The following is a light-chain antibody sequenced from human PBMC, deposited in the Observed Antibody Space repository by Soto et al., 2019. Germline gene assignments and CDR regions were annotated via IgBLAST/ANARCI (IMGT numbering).Light chain of an antibody. CDR3: CSYAGSSTFV. CDR2: EGS. J-gene: IGLJ2*01. V-gene: IGLV2-23*03. CDR1: SNDVGSYNL. Sequence: QSALTQPASVSGSPGQSITISCTGTSNDVGSYNLVSWYQQHRGKAPKLMIYEGSKRPSGVSNRFSGSKSDNTASLTISGLQAEDEADYYCCSYAGSSTFVFGGGTKLPVL.